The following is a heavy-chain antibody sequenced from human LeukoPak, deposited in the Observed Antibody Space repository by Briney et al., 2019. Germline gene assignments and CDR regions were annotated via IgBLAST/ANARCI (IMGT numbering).Heavy chain of an antibody. V-gene: IGHV3-48*03. J-gene: IGHJ3*02. CDR1: GFTFSSYE. Sequence: GGSLRLSCAASGFTFSSYEMNWVRQAPGKGLEWVSYISSSGSTIYYADSVKGRFTISRDNSKNTLYLQMNSLRAEDTAVYYCAKEYDILTGYYAFDIWGQGTMVTVSS. CDR2: ISSSGSTI. D-gene: IGHD3-9*01. CDR3: AKEYDILTGYYAFDI.